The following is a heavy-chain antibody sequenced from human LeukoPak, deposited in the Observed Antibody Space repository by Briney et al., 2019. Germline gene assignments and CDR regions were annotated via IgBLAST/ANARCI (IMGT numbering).Heavy chain of an antibody. CDR1: GFTFSSYW. CDR2: IKQDGSEK. D-gene: IGHD2-15*01. Sequence: GGSLRLSCAASGFTFSSYWMSWVRQAPGKGLEWVANIKQDGSEKYYVDSVKGRFTISRDNAKNSLYLHMSSVRAEDTAAYYCARIDAAPARFDYWGQGTLVTVSS. J-gene: IGHJ4*02. V-gene: IGHV3-7*01. CDR3: ARIDAAPARFDY.